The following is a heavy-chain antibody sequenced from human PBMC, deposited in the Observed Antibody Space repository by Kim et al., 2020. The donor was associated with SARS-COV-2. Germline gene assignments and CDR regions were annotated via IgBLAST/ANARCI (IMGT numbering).Heavy chain of an antibody. J-gene: IGHJ6*01. CDR2: IIPVLGIT. V-gene: IGHV1-69*04. Sequence: SVKVSCKASVDTFTSYAISWVRQAPGQGLEWMGRIIPVLGITNYAQRFQDRVTMTADTSMSTAYMELSSLRSEDTAVYYCARALERDKCVRIGKYYG. CDR1: VDTFTSYA. D-gene: IGHD3-3*01. CDR3: ARALERDKCVRIGKYYG.